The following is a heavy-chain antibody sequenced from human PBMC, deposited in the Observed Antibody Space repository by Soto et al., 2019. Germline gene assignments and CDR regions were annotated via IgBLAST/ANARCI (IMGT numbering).Heavy chain of an antibody. CDR1: GFTFSSYG. J-gene: IGHJ5*02. D-gene: IGHD2-15*01. V-gene: IGHV3-33*01. Sequence: QPGGSLRLSCAASGFTFSSYGMHWVRQAPGKGLEWVAVIWYDGSNKYYADSVKGRFTISRDNSKNTLYLQMNSLRAEDTAVYYCARDSVRCSGGSCYSSGWFDPWGQGTLVTVSS. CDR2: IWYDGSNK. CDR3: ARDSVRCSGGSCYSSGWFDP.